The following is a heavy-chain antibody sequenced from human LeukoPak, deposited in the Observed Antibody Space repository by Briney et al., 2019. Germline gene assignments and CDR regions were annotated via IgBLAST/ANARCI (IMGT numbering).Heavy chain of an antibody. D-gene: IGHD3-9*01. Sequence: GGSLRLSCVASGFTFSSYAMSWVRQAPGKGLEWVSAISGSGSSGGSTYYADSVKGRFTISRDNSKNTLYLQMNSLRAEDTAVYYCARQPIRYFDWKWWFDPWGQGTLVTVSS. V-gene: IGHV3-23*01. CDR3: ARQPIRYFDWKWWFDP. CDR2: ISGSGSSGGST. J-gene: IGHJ5*02. CDR1: GFTFSSYA.